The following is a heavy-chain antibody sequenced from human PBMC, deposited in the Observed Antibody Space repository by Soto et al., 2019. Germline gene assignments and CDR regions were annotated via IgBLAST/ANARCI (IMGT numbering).Heavy chain of an antibody. V-gene: IGHV1-24*01. CDR3: ATVDVVGATRPTSRYWYFDL. D-gene: IGHD1-26*01. CDR2: FDPEDGET. CDR1: GYTLTELS. J-gene: IGHJ2*01. Sequence: ASVKVSCKVSGYTLTELSMHWVRQAPGKGLVWMGGFDPEDGETIYAQKFQGRVTMTEDTSTDTAYMELSSLRSEDTAVYYCATVDVVGATRPTSRYWYFDLWGRGTLVTVSS.